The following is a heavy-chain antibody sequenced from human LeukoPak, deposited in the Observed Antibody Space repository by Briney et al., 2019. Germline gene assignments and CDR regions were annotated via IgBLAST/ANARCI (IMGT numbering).Heavy chain of an antibody. D-gene: IGHD5-12*01. CDR3: ARLRGYDKGPFDY. J-gene: IGHJ4*02. V-gene: IGHV4-4*02. CDR2: IYQSGSP. CDR1: GGSISSGNW. Sequence: PSETLSLTCAVSGGSISSGNWWSWVRQAPGKGLEWIGEIYQSGSPNYSPSLKSRVTISVDKSKNQFSLEVSSVIAADTAVYYCARLRGYDKGPFDYWGQGTLVTVSS.